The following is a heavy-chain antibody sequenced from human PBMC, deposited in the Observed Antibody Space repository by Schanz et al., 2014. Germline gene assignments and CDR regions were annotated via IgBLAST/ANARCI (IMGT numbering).Heavy chain of an antibody. CDR3: ARGRVLES. V-gene: IGHV3-30*03. J-gene: IGHJ5*02. CDR2: VSSDGNND. D-gene: IGHD1-1*01. CDR1: GFTFSTHA. Sequence: VQLVESGGGLVQPGRSLRLSCAASGFTFSTHAMHWVRQAPGKGLEWVALVSSDGNNDYYTDSVKGRFTISRDNSKNTVHLQMNSLRAEDTAVYYCARGRVLESWGQGTLVTVSS.